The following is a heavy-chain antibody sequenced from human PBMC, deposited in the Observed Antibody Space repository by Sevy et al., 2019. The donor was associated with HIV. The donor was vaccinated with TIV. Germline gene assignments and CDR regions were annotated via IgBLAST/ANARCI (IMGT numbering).Heavy chain of an antibody. D-gene: IGHD6-13*01. J-gene: IGHJ4*02. Sequence: GGSLRLSCAASGFTFSSYGMHWVRQAPGKGLEWVAVISHDGCHKYYADSVKGRFTVSRDNSKDTLYLQINSLRAEDTAVYYCAKDLVVYSSSWYGSSLAIDYWGQGTLVTVSS. CDR1: GFTFSSYG. V-gene: IGHV3-30*18. CDR3: AKDLVVYSSSWYGSSLAIDY. CDR2: ISHDGCHK.